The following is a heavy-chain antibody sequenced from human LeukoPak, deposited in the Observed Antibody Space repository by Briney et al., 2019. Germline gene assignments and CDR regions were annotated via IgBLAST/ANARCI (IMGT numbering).Heavy chain of an antibody. V-gene: IGHV3-21*01. CDR2: ISSSSSYI. Sequence: GGSLRLSCAASGFTFSSYSMNWVRQAPGKGLEWVSSISSSSSYIYYADSVKGRFTISRDNAKNSLYLQMNSLRAEDTAVYYCARDIGVGYYVDYWGQGTLVTVSS. J-gene: IGHJ4*02. D-gene: IGHD6-19*01. CDR3: ARDIGVGYYVDY. CDR1: GFTFSSYS.